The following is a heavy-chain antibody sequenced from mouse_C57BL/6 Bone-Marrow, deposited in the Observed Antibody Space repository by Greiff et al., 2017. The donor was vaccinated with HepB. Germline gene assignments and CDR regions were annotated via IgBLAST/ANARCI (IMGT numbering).Heavy chain of an antibody. CDR3: ARRAPSSWYFDV. J-gene: IGHJ1*03. Sequence: EVQLQQSGPELVKPGASVKIPCKASGYTFTDYNMDWVKQSHGKSLEWIGDINPNNGGTIYNQKFKGKATLTVDKSSSTADMELRSLTSEDTAVYYCARRAPSSWYFDVWGTGTTVTVSS. CDR1: GYTFTDYN. V-gene: IGHV1-18*01. CDR2: INPNNGGT. D-gene: IGHD3-3*01.